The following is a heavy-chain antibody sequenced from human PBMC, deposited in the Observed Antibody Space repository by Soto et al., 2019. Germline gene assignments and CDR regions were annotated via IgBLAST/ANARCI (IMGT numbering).Heavy chain of an antibody. Sequence: QVQLVQSGAEVKKPGSSVKVSCRTSGGTFNTSTISWVRQAPGQGLEWMGRITPIIDIPTYAQNFQGRVSISTDKSTSTAYMQMTNLRFKDTAMYFCARSNTLYVYFDSWGKGTLVTVAS. CDR1: GGTFNTST. V-gene: IGHV1-69*02. J-gene: IGHJ4*02. CDR2: ITPIIDIP. D-gene: IGHD2-8*01. CDR3: ARSNTLYVYFDS.